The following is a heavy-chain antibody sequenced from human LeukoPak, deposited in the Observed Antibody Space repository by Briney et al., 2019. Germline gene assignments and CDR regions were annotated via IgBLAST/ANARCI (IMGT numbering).Heavy chain of an antibody. J-gene: IGHJ4*02. CDR2: INHSGST. V-gene: IGHV4-34*01. CDR3: ARDGQGSYPYRPPVY. CDR1: GGSFSGYY. D-gene: IGHD1-26*01. Sequence: SETLSLTCAVSGGSFSGYYWSWIRQPPGKGLEWFGEINHSGSTNYNPSLKSRVTISVDTSKNQFSLKLSSVTAADTAVYYGARDGQGSYPYRPPVYCGQETRFTVSS.